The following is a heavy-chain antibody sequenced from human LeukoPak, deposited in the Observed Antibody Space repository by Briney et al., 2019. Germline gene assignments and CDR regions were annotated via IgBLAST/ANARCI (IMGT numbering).Heavy chain of an antibody. V-gene: IGHV3-23*01. J-gene: IGHJ5*02. CDR3: AKDPPGNRGENNWFDP. Sequence: GGSLRLSCAASGFTFSSYAMSWVRQAPGKGLEWVSAISGSGGSTYYADSVKGRFTISRDNSKNTLYLQMNSLRAEDTAVYYCAKDPPGNRGENNWFDPWGQGTLVTVSS. D-gene: IGHD3-10*01. CDR1: GFTFSSYA. CDR2: ISGSGGST.